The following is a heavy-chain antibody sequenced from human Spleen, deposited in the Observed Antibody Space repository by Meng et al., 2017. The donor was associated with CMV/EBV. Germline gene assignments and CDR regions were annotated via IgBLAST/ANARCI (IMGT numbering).Heavy chain of an antibody. Sequence: CAASGFSFSDYYMTWIRQAPGKGLEWVSHISSTARTIHYADSVKGRFTISRDNAKNALYLQMNSLTAEDTAVYFCATSFGDYVAFEYWGQGALVTVSS. CDR3: ATSFGDYVAFEY. CDR1: GFSFSDYY. D-gene: IGHD4-17*01. CDR2: ISSTARTI. V-gene: IGHV3-11*01. J-gene: IGHJ4*02.